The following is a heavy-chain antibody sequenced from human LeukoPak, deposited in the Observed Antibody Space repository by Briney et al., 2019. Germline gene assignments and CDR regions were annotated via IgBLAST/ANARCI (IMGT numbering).Heavy chain of an antibody. V-gene: IGHV4-59*08. CDR3: ATGGSTFFHAGGHDNKYYYYYYMDV. CDR1: GGSISSYY. J-gene: IGHJ6*03. D-gene: IGHD3-9*01. Sequence: SETLSLTCTVSGGSISSYYWSWIRQPPGKGLEWIGYIYYSGSTNYNPSLKSRVTMSLDTSKNQFSLKLYSVTAADTAVSYCATGGSTFFHAGGHDNKYYYYYYMDVWGKGTTVTISS. CDR2: IYYSGST.